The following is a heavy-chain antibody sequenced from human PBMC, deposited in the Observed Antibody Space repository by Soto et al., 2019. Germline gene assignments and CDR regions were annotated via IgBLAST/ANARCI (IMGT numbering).Heavy chain of an antibody. V-gene: IGHV1-18*01. D-gene: IGHD1-26*01. CDR1: GYTFTSYG. CDR2: ISAYNGNT. Sequence: ASVKVSCKASGYTFTSYGISWVRQAPGQGLEWMGWISAYNGNTNYAQKLQGRLTITRDTSATTAYMELSSLRSEDTAVYYCARERMGEAGLPLDYGGQGTLVTVSS. CDR3: ARERMGEAGLPLDY. J-gene: IGHJ4*02.